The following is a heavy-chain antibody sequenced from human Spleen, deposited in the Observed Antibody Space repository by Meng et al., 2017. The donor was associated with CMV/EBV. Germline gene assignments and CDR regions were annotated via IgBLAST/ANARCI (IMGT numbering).Heavy chain of an antibody. D-gene: IGHD6-19*01. Sequence: GESLKISCAASGFTFSSYAMNWVRQAPGKGLEWVSLIYNDGSSAYYTDSVKGRFTISRDNSKNTLYLQMNSLRVEDTAVYYCAKGTVADYFDYWGQGTLVTVSS. J-gene: IGHJ4*02. CDR3: AKGTVADYFDY. V-gene: IGHV3-23*03. CDR1: GFTFSSYA. CDR2: IYNDGSSA.